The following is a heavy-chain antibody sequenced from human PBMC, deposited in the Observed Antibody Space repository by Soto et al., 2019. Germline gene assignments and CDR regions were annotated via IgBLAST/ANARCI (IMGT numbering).Heavy chain of an antibody. J-gene: IGHJ6*02. CDR1: VHSISSGFYY. D-gene: IGHD5-18*01. CDR3: ARGKKYSYGLVDYYYYYGMDV. V-gene: IGHV4-38-2*01. Sequence: SETLSLTCAVSVHSISSGFYYWVWFRQPPGKVLEWIGEINHSGSTNYNPSLKSRVTISVDTSKNQFSLKLSSVTAADTAVYYCARGKKYSYGLVDYYYYYGMDVWGQGTTVTVSS. CDR2: INHSGST.